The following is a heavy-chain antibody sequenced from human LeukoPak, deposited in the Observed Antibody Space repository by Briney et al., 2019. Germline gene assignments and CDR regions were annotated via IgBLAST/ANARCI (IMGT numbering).Heavy chain of an antibody. D-gene: IGHD3-22*01. Sequence: PGGSLRLSCAVSGFTFSSYAMSWVRQAPGKGLEWVSAIGSTTSSTYYADSVKGRFTISRDNSKNTLYLQMNSLSAADTAVYYCASRPRGYNYYDSSLKYFQHWGQGTLVTVSS. CDR3: ASRPRGYNYYDSSLKYFQH. J-gene: IGHJ1*01. CDR1: GFTFSSYA. CDR2: IGSTTSST. V-gene: IGHV3-23*05.